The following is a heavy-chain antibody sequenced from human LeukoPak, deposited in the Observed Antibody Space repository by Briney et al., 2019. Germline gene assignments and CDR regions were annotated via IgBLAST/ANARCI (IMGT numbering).Heavy chain of an antibody. CDR1: GFTFSSYG. Sequence: GGSMRLSCAASGFTFSSYGMHWVRQAPGKGLEWVAFIRYDGSNKYYADSVKGRFTISRDNSKNTLYLQMNSLRAEDTAVYYCAKDSIAVAGHTPDYWGQGTLVTVSS. D-gene: IGHD6-19*01. CDR3: AKDSIAVAGHTPDY. V-gene: IGHV3-30*02. J-gene: IGHJ4*02. CDR2: IRYDGSNK.